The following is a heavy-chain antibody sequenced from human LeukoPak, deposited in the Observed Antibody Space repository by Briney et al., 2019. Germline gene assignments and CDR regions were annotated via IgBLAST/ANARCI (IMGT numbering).Heavy chain of an antibody. D-gene: IGHD2-2*01. CDR3: ARIDCSSTSCSS. J-gene: IGHJ4*02. Sequence: SVKVSCKASGGTFSSYTISWVRQAPGQGLEWMGGIIPIFGTANYAQKFQGRVTITADESTSTAYMELSSLRSEDTAVYYCARIDCSSTSCSSWGQGTLVTVSS. CDR2: IIPIFGTA. CDR1: GGTFSSYT. V-gene: IGHV1-69*13.